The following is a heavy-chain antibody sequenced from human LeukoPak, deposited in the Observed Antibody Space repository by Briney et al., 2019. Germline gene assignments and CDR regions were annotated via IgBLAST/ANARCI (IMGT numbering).Heavy chain of an antibody. V-gene: IGHV1-69*13. CDR2: IIPIFGTA. CDR1: GGTFSSYA. CDR3: ARELDYYDSRGYLAY. D-gene: IGHD3-22*01. Sequence: SVKVSCKASGGTFSSYAISWVRQAPGQGLEWMGGIIPIFGTANYAQKFQGRVTITADESTSTAYMELSSLRSEDTAVYYCARELDYYDSRGYLAYWGQGTLVTVSS. J-gene: IGHJ4*02.